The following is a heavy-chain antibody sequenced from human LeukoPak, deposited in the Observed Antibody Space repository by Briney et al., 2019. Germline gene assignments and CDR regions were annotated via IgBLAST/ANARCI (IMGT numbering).Heavy chain of an antibody. CDR2: IYWNNDN. V-gene: IGHV2-5*01. CDR1: GFSLTTTGVG. CDR3: AHYGDYRFTYYFDY. D-gene: IGHD4-17*01. Sequence: SGPTLVNPTQTLTLTCSFSGFSLTTTGVGVGWIRQTPGKAPERLALIYWNNDNRYSPSLRSRLTIFKDTSNSLVVLLMANMSPADTATYYCAHYGDYRFTYYFDYWGQGTPVTVSS. J-gene: IGHJ4*02.